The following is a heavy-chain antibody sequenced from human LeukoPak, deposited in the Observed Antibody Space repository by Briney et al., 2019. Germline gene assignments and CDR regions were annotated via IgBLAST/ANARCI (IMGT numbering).Heavy chain of an antibody. CDR3: TTGIRGD. CDR2: IASKTDGGAT. CDR1: GLTFTNAW. J-gene: IGHJ4*02. D-gene: IGHD3-10*01. Sequence: GGSLRLSCLASGLTFTNAWMNWVRQAPGEGLDWVGRIASKTDGGATDYAAPVKGRFTISRDDSKNTLNLQMNSLKTEDTAVYYCTTGIRGDWGQGTLVTVSS. V-gene: IGHV3-15*07.